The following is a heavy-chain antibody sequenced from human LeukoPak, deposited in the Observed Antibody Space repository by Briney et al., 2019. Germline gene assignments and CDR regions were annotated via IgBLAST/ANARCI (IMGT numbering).Heavy chain of an antibody. CDR1: GDSFTKYY. CDR3: APSVRSGGSYYFDY. J-gene: IGHJ4*02. V-gene: IGHV1-46*01. D-gene: IGHD2-15*01. CDR2: INPSDGST. Sequence: ASVKVSCKASGDSFTKYYMHWVRQPPGQGLEWMGIINPSDGSTTYTQKFQGRVTMTTDTSTSTVNMELRSLRSEDTAVYYCAPSVRSGGSYYFDYWGQGTLVTVSS.